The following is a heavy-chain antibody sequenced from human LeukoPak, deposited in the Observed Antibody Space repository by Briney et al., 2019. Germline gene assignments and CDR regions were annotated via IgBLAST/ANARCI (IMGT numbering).Heavy chain of an antibody. V-gene: IGHV4-59*08. CDR3: ARWYSSGWAFDY. CDR1: GGTISRYY. J-gene: IGHJ4*02. CDR2: IHYSGST. D-gene: IGHD6-19*01. Sequence: PSETLSLTCTVSGGTISRYYWNWIRQPPGKGLEWIGYIHYSGSTKYNPSLKSRVTISVDTSKNQFSLKLSSVTAADTAVYYCARWYSSGWAFDYWGQGTLVTVSS.